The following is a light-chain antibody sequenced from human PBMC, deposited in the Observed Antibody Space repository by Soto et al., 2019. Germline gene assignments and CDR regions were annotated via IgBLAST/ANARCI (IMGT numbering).Light chain of an antibody. J-gene: IGKJ1*01. CDR2: DAS. Sequence: DIQMTQSPSTLSASIGDRVTITCRASQSISNWLAWLQQKPGKAPKVLIFDASNLGSGVPSRFSGSGSGTEFTLTISSLQPGDFGNYYCQQYNSYSPWTLGQGTTVDIK. CDR1: QSISNW. V-gene: IGKV1-5*01. CDR3: QQYNSYSPWT.